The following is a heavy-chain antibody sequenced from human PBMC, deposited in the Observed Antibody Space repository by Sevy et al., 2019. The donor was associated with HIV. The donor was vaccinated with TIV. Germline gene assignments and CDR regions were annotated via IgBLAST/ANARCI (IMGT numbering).Heavy chain of an antibody. D-gene: IGHD3-16*01. CDR1: GFTFSTYW. CDR3: ARALADWGSFHYSS. Sequence: SLRLSCAASGFTFSTYWMTWVRQAPGKGLEWVANIKQDGTDTNYVDSVRGRFTISRDNGRNLLYLHMNSLRAEDTAVYFCARALADWGSFHYSSWGRGVLVTVSS. CDR2: IKQDGTDT. J-gene: IGHJ4*02. V-gene: IGHV3-7*01.